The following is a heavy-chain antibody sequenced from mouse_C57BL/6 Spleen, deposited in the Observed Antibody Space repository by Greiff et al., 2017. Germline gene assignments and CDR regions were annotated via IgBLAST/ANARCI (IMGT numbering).Heavy chain of an antibody. D-gene: IGHD4-1*01. J-gene: IGHJ2*01. Sequence: EVQLVESGPGLVKPSQSLSLTCSVTGYSITSGYYWNWIRQFPGNKLEWMGYISYDGSNNYNPSLKNRISITRDTSKNQFFLKLNSVTTEDTATYYCARGTEGFDYWGQGTTLTVSS. CDR1: GYSITSGYY. CDR2: ISYDGSN. CDR3: ARGTEGFDY. V-gene: IGHV3-6*01.